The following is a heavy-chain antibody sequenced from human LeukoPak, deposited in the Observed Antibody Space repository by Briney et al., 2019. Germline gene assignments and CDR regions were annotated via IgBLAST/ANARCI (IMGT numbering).Heavy chain of an antibody. Sequence: ASVKLSRKASGYTFTGCYIYWVRQPPGPGQEWIGWINPNSGGTKYAQKFQGRVTMTRDTSISTAYMELSSLTSDDTALYYCATDGAVAGTAYPEYWGQGTLVTVSS. V-gene: IGHV1-2*02. D-gene: IGHD6-19*01. CDR2: INPNSGGT. CDR1: GYTFTGCY. J-gene: IGHJ4*02. CDR3: ATDGAVAGTAYPEY.